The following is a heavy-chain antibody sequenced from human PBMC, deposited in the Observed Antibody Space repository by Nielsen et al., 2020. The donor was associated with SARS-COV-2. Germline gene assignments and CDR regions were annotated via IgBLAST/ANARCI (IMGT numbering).Heavy chain of an antibody. CDR1: GYRFTSSY. CDR2: ISAYNGNT. V-gene: IGHV1-18*04. J-gene: IGHJ4*02. D-gene: IGHD1-26*01. CDR3: ARDQGELSFDY. Sequence: ASVKVSCKASGYRFTSSYMHWVRQAPGQGLEWMGWISAYNGNTNYAQKLQGRVTMTTDTSTSTAYMELRSLRSDDTAVYYCARDQGELSFDYWGQGTLVTVSS.